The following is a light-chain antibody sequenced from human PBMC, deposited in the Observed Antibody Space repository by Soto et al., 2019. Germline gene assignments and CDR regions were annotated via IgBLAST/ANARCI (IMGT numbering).Light chain of an antibody. V-gene: IGKV3-15*01. CDR3: QQYYSYPRT. Sequence: EVVMTQSPATLSVSPGERVTFSCRASQSVTTNLAWYQHKPGQSPRLLISDASTGASGIPPRFSGSGSGTEFTLTIDRLQSADFATYYCQQYYSYPRTFGQGTKVEIK. CDR2: DAS. J-gene: IGKJ1*01. CDR1: QSVTTN.